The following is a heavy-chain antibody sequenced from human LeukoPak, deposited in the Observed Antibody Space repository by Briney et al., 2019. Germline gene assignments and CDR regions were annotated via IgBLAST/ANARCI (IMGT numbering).Heavy chain of an antibody. Sequence: ASVKVSFKASGYTFTSYGISWVRQAPGQGLEWMGWISGSNENTDSAQKFQGRVTMTTDTSTSTAYMELRNLRSDDTATYYCARVGRTKVATMAYWGQGTLVTVSS. J-gene: IGHJ4*02. D-gene: IGHD5-12*01. CDR2: ISGSNENT. CDR3: ARVGRTKVATMAY. V-gene: IGHV1-18*01. CDR1: GYTFTSYG.